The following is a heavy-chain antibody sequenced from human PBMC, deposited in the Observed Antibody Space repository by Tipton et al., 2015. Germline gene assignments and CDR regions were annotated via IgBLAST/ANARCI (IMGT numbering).Heavy chain of an antibody. Sequence: GLVKPSQTLSLTCDISGDSVSSSTSAWNWIRQSPSRGLEWLGRTYYRSKWYYEYSISVKSRVTVTPDTSKNQFSLHLNSVTPEDTAVYYCTRDPAYYYGMDVWGHGTTVSVSS. V-gene: IGHV6-1*01. D-gene: IGHD6-25*01. CDR2: TYYRSKWYY. CDR3: TRDPAYYYGMDV. CDR1: GDSVSSSTSA. J-gene: IGHJ6*02.